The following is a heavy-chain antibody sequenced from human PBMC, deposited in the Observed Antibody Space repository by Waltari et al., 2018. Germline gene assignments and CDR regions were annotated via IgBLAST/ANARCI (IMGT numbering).Heavy chain of an antibody. CDR1: GYSFTSYW. D-gene: IGHD5-12*01. CDR3: ATLDGWLQYPYYFDY. J-gene: IGHJ4*02. V-gene: IGHV5-51*01. Sequence: EVQLVQSGAEVKKPGESLKISCKGSGYSFTSYWIDWVRQMPGKGLEWMGIIYPGDSGTRYSPSFQGQVTISADKSISTAYLQWSSLKASDTAMYYCATLDGWLQYPYYFDYWGQGTLVTVSS. CDR2: IYPGDSGT.